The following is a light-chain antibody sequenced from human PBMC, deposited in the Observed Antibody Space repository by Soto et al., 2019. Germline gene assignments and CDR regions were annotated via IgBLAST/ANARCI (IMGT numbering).Light chain of an antibody. CDR2: ENN. Sequence: QSVLTQPPSVSAAPGQKVTISCSGSSSNIGNNYVPWYQQLPGTAPKLLIYENNKRPSGIPDRFSGSKSGTSATLGITGLQTGDEAEYYCGTWDSSLSAYVFGTGTKVTVL. V-gene: IGLV1-51*02. CDR3: GTWDSSLSAYV. CDR1: SSNIGNNY. J-gene: IGLJ1*01.